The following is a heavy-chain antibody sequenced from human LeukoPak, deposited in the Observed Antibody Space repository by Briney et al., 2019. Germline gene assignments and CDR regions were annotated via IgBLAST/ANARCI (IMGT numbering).Heavy chain of an antibody. Sequence: GGSLRLSCVASRFTFSNYWMCWVRQAPGKGLEWVANINQDGSKKVYADSMKGRFTISRDNAKESLYLQLNSLRADDTAVYYCAKWGPHCVGDYCPALDSWGQGTLVTVSS. V-gene: IGHV3-7*01. CDR1: RFTFSNYW. J-gene: IGHJ4*02. D-gene: IGHD2-21*02. CDR3: AKWGPHCVGDYCPALDS. CDR2: INQDGSKK.